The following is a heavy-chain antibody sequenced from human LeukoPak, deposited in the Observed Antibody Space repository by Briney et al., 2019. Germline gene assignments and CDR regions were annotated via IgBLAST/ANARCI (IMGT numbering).Heavy chain of an antibody. CDR2: ISSSSSYI. D-gene: IGHD3-10*01. J-gene: IGHJ3*02. Sequence: PGGSLRLSCAASGFTFSSYSMNWVRQPPGKGLDWVSSISSSSSYIYYADSVKGRFTISRDNAKNSLYLQMNSLRAEDTAVYYCARDQGSGSYYKGDAFDIWGQGTMVTVSS. CDR1: GFTFSSYS. CDR3: ARDQGSGSYYKGDAFDI. V-gene: IGHV3-21*01.